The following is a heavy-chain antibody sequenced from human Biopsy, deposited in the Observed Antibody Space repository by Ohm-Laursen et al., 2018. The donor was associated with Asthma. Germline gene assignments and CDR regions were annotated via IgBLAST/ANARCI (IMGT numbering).Heavy chain of an antibody. Sequence: SLRLSCAASGFTFGGYWMSWVRQAPGKGLEWVANIKHDGSEKNHEDSLKGRFTISRDNAKNSLYLQMNSLRAEDTAVYYFGRTFHFWSPYHAEHYQLWGQGTLVTVSS. CDR3: GRTFHFWSPYHAEHYQL. CDR2: IKHDGSEK. D-gene: IGHD3-3*02. J-gene: IGHJ1*01. V-gene: IGHV3-7*01. CDR1: GFTFGGYW.